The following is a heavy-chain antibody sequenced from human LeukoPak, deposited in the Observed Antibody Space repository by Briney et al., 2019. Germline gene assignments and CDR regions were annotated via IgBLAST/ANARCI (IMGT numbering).Heavy chain of an antibody. CDR3: ARDLGAGDFLNSY. CDR2: IYYSGST. J-gene: IGHJ4*02. CDR1: GGSISSSSYY. D-gene: IGHD2-21*02. V-gene: IGHV4-39*02. Sequence: PSETLSLTCTVSGGSISSSSYYWDWIRQPPGKGLEWIGSIYYSGSTYYNPSLKSRVTISVDTSKNQFSLKLNSVTAADTAVYYCARDLGAGDFLNSYWGQGTLVTVSS.